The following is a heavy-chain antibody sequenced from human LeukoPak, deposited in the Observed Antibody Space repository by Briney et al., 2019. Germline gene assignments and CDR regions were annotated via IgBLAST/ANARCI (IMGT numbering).Heavy chain of an antibody. D-gene: IGHD2-2*01. CDR2: IYTSGST. Sequence: WLRQLKRKGLEWIGRIYTSGSTNYNPSLKSRVTMSVDTSKNQFSLKLSSVTAADTAVYYCASAARYQLLIGGSEASDIWGQGTMVTVSS. J-gene: IGHJ3*02. V-gene: IGHV4-4*07. CDR3: ASAARYQLLIGGSEASDI.